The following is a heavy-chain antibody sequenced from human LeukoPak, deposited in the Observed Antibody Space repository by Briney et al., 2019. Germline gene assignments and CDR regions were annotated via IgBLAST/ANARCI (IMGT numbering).Heavy chain of an antibody. CDR3: ARREGSHYSVDV. V-gene: IGHV4-59*08. D-gene: IGHD5-12*01. CDR2: IYYSGVT. CDR1: GASLSSFY. Sequence: SETLSLTCTVSGASLSSFYWSWIRQVPGTGLEWIGSIYYSGVTNFSPSLKRRVAMSVDTSRNVFSLKLTSVTAADTAVYYCARREGSHYSVDVWCLGTTVTVSS. J-gene: IGHJ6*02.